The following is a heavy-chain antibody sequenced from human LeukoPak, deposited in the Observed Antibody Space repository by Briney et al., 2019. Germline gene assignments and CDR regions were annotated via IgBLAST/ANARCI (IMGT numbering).Heavy chain of an antibody. CDR2: FSFSGNT. CDR3: ARSMTGSRSKFDY. CDR1: GASIRSYY. V-gene: IGHV4-59*08. J-gene: IGHJ4*02. D-gene: IGHD1-20*01. Sequence: SETLSLTCNVSGASIRSYYWSWIRQPAGRGLEWIGYFSFSGNTNYSPSLKSRVTISVDTSKDLFSLKLTSVTAADTAVYYCARSMTGSRSKFDYWGQGTLVTVSS.